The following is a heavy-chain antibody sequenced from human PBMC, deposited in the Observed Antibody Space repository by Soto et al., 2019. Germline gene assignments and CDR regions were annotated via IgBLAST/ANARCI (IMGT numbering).Heavy chain of an antibody. J-gene: IGHJ6*02. CDR2: ISAYNGNT. CDR3: ARAGYCISTSCYAGGVSYYYGMDV. V-gene: IGHV1-18*01. D-gene: IGHD2-2*01. CDR1: GYTFTSYG. Sequence: QVQLVQSGAEVKKPAASVKVSCKASGYTFTSYGISWVRQAPGQGLEWMGWISAYNGNTNYAQKLQGRVTMTTDTSTSTAYMELRSLRSDDTAVYYCARAGYCISTSCYAGGVSYYYGMDVWGQGTTVTVSS.